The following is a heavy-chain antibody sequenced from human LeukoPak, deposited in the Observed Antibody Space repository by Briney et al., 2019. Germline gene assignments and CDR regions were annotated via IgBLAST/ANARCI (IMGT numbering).Heavy chain of an antibody. V-gene: IGHV1-18*01. Sequence: ASVKDSCKASGGTFISYAISWVRQAPGQGLEWMGWISAYNGNTNYAQKLQGSVTMTTDTSTSTAYMELRSLRSDDTAVYYCASSRWSYYDSSGYYLLDYWGQGTLVTVS. D-gene: IGHD3-22*01. CDR1: GGTFISYA. J-gene: IGHJ4*02. CDR3: ASSRWSYYDSSGYYLLDY. CDR2: ISAYNGNT.